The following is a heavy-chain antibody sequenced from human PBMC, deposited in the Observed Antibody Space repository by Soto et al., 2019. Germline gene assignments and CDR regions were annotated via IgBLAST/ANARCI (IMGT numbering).Heavy chain of an antibody. Sequence: QVQLVESGGGVVQPGRSLRLSCAASGFTFSSYGMHWVRQAPGKGLEWVAVIWYDGSNKYYADSVKGRFTISRDNSKNTLYLQMNSLRAEATAVYYCARGEYSGYAPFDYWGQGTLVTVSS. V-gene: IGHV3-33*01. CDR3: ARGEYSGYAPFDY. J-gene: IGHJ4*02. D-gene: IGHD5-12*01. CDR2: IWYDGSNK. CDR1: GFTFSSYG.